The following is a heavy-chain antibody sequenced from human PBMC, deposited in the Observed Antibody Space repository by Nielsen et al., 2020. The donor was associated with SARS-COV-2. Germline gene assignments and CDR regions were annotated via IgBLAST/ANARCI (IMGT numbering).Heavy chain of an antibody. Sequence: GESLKISCAASGFTFSSYAMSWVRQAPGKGLEWVSAISGSGGSTYYADSVKGRFTISRDNSKNSLYLQMNSLRDEDTAVYYCARATRWVRFLDQKPGYFQHWGQGTLVTVSS. V-gene: IGHV3-23*01. CDR1: GFTFSSYA. D-gene: IGHD3-3*01. CDR2: ISGSGGST. CDR3: ARATRWVRFLDQKPGYFQH. J-gene: IGHJ1*01.